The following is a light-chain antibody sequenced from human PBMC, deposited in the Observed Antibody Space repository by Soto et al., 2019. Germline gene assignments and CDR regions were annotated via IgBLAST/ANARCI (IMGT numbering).Light chain of an antibody. CDR1: QSVSSY. Sequence: EIVLTQSPATLSLSPGERATLSCRASQSVSSYLAWYQQKPGQAPRLLIYDASNRATGIPARFSGSGSWTDFTPTISSLEPEDCAVYDGQHRSNWPPLTFGGGTKVEIK. V-gene: IGKV3-11*01. CDR2: DAS. CDR3: QHRSNWPPLT. J-gene: IGKJ4*01.